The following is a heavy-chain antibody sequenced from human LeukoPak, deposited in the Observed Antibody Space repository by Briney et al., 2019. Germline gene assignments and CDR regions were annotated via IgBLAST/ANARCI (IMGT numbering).Heavy chain of an antibody. CDR2: ISYDGSNK. V-gene: IGHV3-30*04. J-gene: IGHJ4*02. D-gene: IGHD4-17*01. CDR3: ARDAVTKPFDY. CDR1: GFTFSSYA. Sequence: PGGSLRLSCAASGFTFSSYAMHWVRQAPGKGLEWVAVISYDGSNKYYADSVKGRFTISRDNSKNTLYLQMNSLRAEDTAVYYCARDAVTKPFDYWGREPWSPSPQ.